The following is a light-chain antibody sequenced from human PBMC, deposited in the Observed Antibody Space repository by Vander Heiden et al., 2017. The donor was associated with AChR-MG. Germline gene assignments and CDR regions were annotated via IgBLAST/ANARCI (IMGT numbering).Light chain of an antibody. J-gene: IGKJ1*01. V-gene: IGKV1-5*03. CDR3: QQYHTMPWT. CDR1: QTITW. CDR2: KAS. Sequence: DIQMTQSPSTLSASVEDRVTITCRASQTITWLAWHQQKPGKAPTLLIYKASTLQTGVPSRFSGSGSGTEFTLTISSLLPDDFATYYCQQYHTMPWTFGQGTKVEIK.